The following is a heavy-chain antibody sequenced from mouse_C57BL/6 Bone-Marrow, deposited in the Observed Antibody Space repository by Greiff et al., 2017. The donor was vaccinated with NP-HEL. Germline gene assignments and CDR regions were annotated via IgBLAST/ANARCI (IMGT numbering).Heavy chain of an antibody. V-gene: IGHV14-4*01. CDR3: TTWGSGRRYAY. D-gene: IGHD3-1*01. Sequence: VQLKESGAELVRPGASVKLSCTASGFNITDDYMHWVKQRPEQGLEWIGWIDPENGDTEYAPKFQGKAIITADTSSNTAYLQLSSLTSEDTAVYYCTTWGSGRRYAYWDQGTLVTVTA. CDR1: GFNITDDY. J-gene: IGHJ3*01. CDR2: IDPENGDT.